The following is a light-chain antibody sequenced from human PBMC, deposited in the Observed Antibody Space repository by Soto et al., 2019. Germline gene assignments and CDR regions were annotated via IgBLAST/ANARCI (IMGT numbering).Light chain of an antibody. Sequence: QSALTQPASVSGSPGQSITISCTGTRSDIGGYDYVSWYQQHPGKAPKLMIYEVSNRPSGVSNRFSGSKSGNTASLTISGLQAEDEADYSCTSYTSSSTNYVFGTGTKLTVL. CDR2: EVS. CDR3: TSYTSSSTNYV. J-gene: IGLJ1*01. V-gene: IGLV2-14*01. CDR1: RSDIGGYDY.